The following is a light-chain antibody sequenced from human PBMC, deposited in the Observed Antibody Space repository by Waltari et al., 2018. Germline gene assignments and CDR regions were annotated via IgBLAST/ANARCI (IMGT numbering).Light chain of an antibody. CDR3: QQYDSSPEIT. Sequence: EIVLAQSPGTLSLSPGERATLSCRASQIVSSYLAWYQQKPGQAPRLLIYGASSRATGIQDRFSGSGSGTDFTLTISRLEPEDFAVYYCQQYDSSPEITFGQGTRLEIK. J-gene: IGKJ5*01. CDR2: GAS. V-gene: IGKV3-20*01. CDR1: QIVSSY.